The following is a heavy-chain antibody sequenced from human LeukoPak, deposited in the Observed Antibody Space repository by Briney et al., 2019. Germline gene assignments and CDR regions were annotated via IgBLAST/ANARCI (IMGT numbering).Heavy chain of an antibody. Sequence: GRSLRLSCAASGFTFSSYAMHWVRQAPGKGLEWVAVISYDGSNKYYADSVKGRFTISRDNSKNTLYLQMSSLRAEDTAVYYCAREGYSSGWSVNDAFDIWGQGTMVTVSS. D-gene: IGHD6-19*01. J-gene: IGHJ3*02. CDR2: ISYDGSNK. V-gene: IGHV3-30-3*01. CDR1: GFTFSSYA. CDR3: AREGYSSGWSVNDAFDI.